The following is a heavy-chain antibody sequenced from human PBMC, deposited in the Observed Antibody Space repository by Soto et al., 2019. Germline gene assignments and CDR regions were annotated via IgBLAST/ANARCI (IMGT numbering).Heavy chain of an antibody. J-gene: IGHJ4*02. Sequence: SETLSLSCAVSGGSIGSGGYSWSWIRQPPGKGLEWIGYFSHSGSTYYNPSLKSRVTISVDRSKNQFSLKLSSVTAADTAVYYCARGGLLPDYWGQGTLVTVS. V-gene: IGHV4-30-2*01. CDR3: ARGGLLPDY. D-gene: IGHD6-19*01. CDR2: FSHSGST. CDR1: GGSIGSGGYS.